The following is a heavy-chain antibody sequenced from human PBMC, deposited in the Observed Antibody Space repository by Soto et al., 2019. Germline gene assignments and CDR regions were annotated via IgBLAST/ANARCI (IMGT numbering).Heavy chain of an antibody. CDR1: GGSIRSSSYY. CDR2: IYYSGGT. V-gene: IGHV4-39*01. D-gene: IGHD1-1*01. CDR3: ARQATGSYYMDV. Sequence: SETLSLTCTVSGGSIRSSSYYWGWIRQPPGKGLECIGNIYYSGGTYYNPSLESRVTISVDTSKNQFSLKLSSVTAADTAVYYCARQATGSYYMDVWGKGTTVTVSS. J-gene: IGHJ6*03.